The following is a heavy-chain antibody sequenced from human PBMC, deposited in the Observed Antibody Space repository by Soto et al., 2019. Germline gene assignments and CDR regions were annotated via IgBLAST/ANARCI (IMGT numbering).Heavy chain of an antibody. CDR1: GYTFTSYD. D-gene: IGHD2-2*01. CDR3: ARVCEGYCSSTSCYWFDP. Sequence: GASVKVSCKASGYTFTSYDINWVRQATGQGLEWMGWMNPNSGNTGYAQKFQGRVTMTRNTSISTAYMELSSLRSEDTAVYYCARVCEGYCSSTSCYWFDPWGQGTLVTVSS. CDR2: MNPNSGNT. J-gene: IGHJ5*02. V-gene: IGHV1-8*01.